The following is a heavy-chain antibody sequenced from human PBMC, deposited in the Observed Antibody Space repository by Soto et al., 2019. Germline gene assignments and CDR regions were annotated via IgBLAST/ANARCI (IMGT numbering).Heavy chain of an antibody. Sequence: SRAACGVTVRNYAMSGVRQAPGKGLEWVSAISASVGSTYYTDSVKGRFTISRDNSKNTLYLQMNSLRAEDTAVYYCAKGGQSYDYWGQATLVTVSS. CDR2: ISASVGST. J-gene: IGHJ4*02. V-gene: IGHV3-23*01. CDR3: AKGGQSYDY. CDR1: GVTVRNYA. D-gene: IGHD3-10*01.